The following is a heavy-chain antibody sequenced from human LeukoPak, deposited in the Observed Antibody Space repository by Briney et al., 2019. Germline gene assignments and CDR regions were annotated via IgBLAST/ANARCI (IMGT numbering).Heavy chain of an antibody. Sequence: PGGSLRLSCAASGFTFDDYAMHWVRHAPGKGLEWVSGISWNSGSIGYADSVKGRFTISRDNAKNSLYLQMNSPRAEDTALYYCAKDIERSPVAGGFDYWGQGTLVTVSS. D-gene: IGHD6-19*01. CDR2: ISWNSGSI. V-gene: IGHV3-9*01. J-gene: IGHJ4*02. CDR3: AKDIERSPVAGGFDY. CDR1: GFTFDDYA.